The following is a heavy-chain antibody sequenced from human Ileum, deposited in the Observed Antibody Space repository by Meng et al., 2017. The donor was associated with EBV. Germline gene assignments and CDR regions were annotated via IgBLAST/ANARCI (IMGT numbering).Heavy chain of an antibody. D-gene: IGHD3-10*01. CDR1: GYRFTAFG. V-gene: IGHV1-18*01. CDR3: ARTYYGSYGFDY. Sequence: QVQWVQPGAEVKKPGASVKVSCKASGYRFTAFGISWVRSAPGQGPEWMGWITTYNGDTKYAQKFQGRVTMTRETSTNTAYMELTSLRSDDTAVYYCARTYYGSYGFDYWGQGTLVTVSS. CDR2: ITTYNGDT. J-gene: IGHJ4*02.